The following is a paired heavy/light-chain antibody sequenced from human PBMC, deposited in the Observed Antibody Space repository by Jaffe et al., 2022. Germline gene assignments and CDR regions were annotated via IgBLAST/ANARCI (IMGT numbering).Heavy chain of an antibody. CDR1: GFTFSSYA. CDR2: ISGSGGST. CDR3: AKVTKQDVLLWFRESSGGYYFDY. D-gene: IGHD3-10*01. V-gene: IGHV3-23*01. Sequence: EVQLLESGGGLVQPGGSLRLSCAASGFTFSSYAMSWVRQAPGKGLEWVSAISGSGGSTYYADSVKGRFTISRDNSKNTLYLQMNSLRAEDTAVYYCAKVTKQDVLLWFRESSGGYYFDYWGQGTLVTVSS. J-gene: IGHJ4*02.
Light chain of an antibody. J-gene: IGKJ4*01. V-gene: IGKV3-20*01. Sequence: EIVLTQSPGTLSLSPGERATLSCRASQSVSSSYLAWYQQKPGQAPRLLIYGASSRATGIPDRFSGSGSGTDFTLTISRLEPEDFAVYYCQQYGSPPVTFGGGTKVEIK. CDR3: QQYGSPPVT. CDR1: QSVSSSY. CDR2: GAS.